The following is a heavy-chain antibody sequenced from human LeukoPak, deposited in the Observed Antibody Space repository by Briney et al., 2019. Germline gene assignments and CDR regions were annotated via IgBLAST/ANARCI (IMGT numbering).Heavy chain of an antibody. D-gene: IGHD6-13*01. J-gene: IGHJ6*03. CDR2: IYYSGST. Sequence: SETLSLTCTVSGGSISSSSYYWGWIRQPPGKGLEWIGSIYYSGSTYYNPSLKSRVTISVDTSKNQFSLKLSSVTAADTAVYYCARDGYSSSWYEPYYYYYYMDVWGKGTTVTVSS. V-gene: IGHV4-39*07. CDR1: GGSISSSSYY. CDR3: ARDGYSSSWYEPYYYYYYMDV.